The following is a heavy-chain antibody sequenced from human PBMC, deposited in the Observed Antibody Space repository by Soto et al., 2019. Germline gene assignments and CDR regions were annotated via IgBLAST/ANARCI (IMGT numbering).Heavy chain of an antibody. D-gene: IGHD6-6*01. V-gene: IGHV1-69*12. CDR1: GGTFSSYA. CDR2: IIPMFGTA. J-gene: IGHJ6*02. CDR3: ARHSSSTSYYYYGMDV. Sequence: QVQLVQSGAEVKKPGSSVKVSCKASGGTFSSYAISWVRQAPGQGLEWMGGIIPMFGTADYAQRFQGRVTITADESTSPADMELSSLRSEDTAVYYCARHSSSTSYYYYGMDVWGQGTTVTVSS.